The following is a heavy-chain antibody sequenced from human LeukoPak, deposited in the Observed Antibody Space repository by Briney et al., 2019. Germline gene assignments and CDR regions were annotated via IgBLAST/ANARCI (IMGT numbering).Heavy chain of an antibody. Sequence: PSETLSLTCTVSGYSISSGYYWGWIRQPPGKGLEWIGNIYPTGSTYYNPSLKSRVTISGDMSKNQFSLKLSSVTATDTAIYYCARARGGRFEFDNWGQGTLVTVSS. D-gene: IGHD3-16*01. CDR2: IYPTGST. J-gene: IGHJ4*02. CDR3: ARARGGRFEFDN. V-gene: IGHV4-38-2*02. CDR1: GYSISSGYY.